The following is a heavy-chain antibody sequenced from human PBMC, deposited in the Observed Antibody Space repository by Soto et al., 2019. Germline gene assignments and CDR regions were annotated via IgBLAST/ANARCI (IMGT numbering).Heavy chain of an antibody. V-gene: IGHV3-33*01. J-gene: IGHJ4*02. CDR2: IWYDGSNK. CDR1: GFTFSSYG. CDR3: ARGEAYYYGSGRYIDVDY. Sequence: QVQLVESGGGVVQPGRSLRLSCAASGFTFSSYGMHWVRQAPGKGLEWVAVIWYDGSNKYYADSVKGRFTISRDNSKNTLYLQMNSLRAEDTAVYYCARGEAYYYGSGRYIDVDYWGQGTLVTVSS. D-gene: IGHD3-10*01.